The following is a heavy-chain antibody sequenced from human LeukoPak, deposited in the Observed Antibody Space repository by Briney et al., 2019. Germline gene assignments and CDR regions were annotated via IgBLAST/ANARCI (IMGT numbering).Heavy chain of an antibody. CDR3: AKRGVGTSNAYFDY. V-gene: IGHV3-23*01. J-gene: IGHJ4*02. D-gene: IGHD1-7*01. CDR2: TDGGGLTT. Sequence: PGGSLRLTCAASGFTFGNNVMNWVRQAPGKGLEWVSVTDGGGLTTYYADSVKGRFAISRDNSKNTLYLQMNSLRTEDTAVYYCAKRGVGTSNAYFDYWGQGTLVTVSS. CDR1: GFTFGNNV.